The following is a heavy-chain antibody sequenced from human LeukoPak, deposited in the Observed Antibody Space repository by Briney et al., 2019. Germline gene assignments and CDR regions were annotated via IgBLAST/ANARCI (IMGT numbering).Heavy chain of an antibody. D-gene: IGHD6-19*01. CDR2: IIPIFGTA. J-gene: IGHJ6*03. Sequence: SVKVSCKASGYTFTSYGISWVRQAPGQGLEWMGGIIPIFGTANYAQKFQGRVTITTDESTSTAYMELSSLRSEDTAVYYCARDWRSSGWGSYYYMDVWGKGTTVTVSS. CDR3: ARDWRSSGWGSYYYMDV. V-gene: IGHV1-69*05. CDR1: GYTFTSYG.